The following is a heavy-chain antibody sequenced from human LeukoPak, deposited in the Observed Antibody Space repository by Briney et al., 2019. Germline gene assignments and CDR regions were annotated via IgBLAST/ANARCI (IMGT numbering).Heavy chain of an antibody. J-gene: IGHJ5*02. Sequence: ASVKVSCKTSGYTFTGYYMHWVRQAPGQGLEWMGWINPKNGGANYAPSFQGRVTMTRDRSISTVYMELTRLTSDDTAVYYCARASFWESPINWFDPWGQGTLVTVSS. CDR3: ARASFWESPINWFDP. V-gene: IGHV1-2*07. CDR1: GYTFTGYY. D-gene: IGHD3-16*01. CDR2: INPKNGGA.